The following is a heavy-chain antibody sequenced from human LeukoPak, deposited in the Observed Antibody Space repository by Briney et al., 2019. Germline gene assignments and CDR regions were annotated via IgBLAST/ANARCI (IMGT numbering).Heavy chain of an antibody. CDR1: GGSISSGSYC. CDR3: ARDEDIAMPVGYMDV. J-gene: IGHJ6*03. Sequence: SETLSLTCTVSGGSISSGSYCWSWIRQPAGKGLEWIGRIYTSGSTNYNPSLKSRVTISVDTSKNQFSLKLSSVTAADTAVYYCARDEDIAMPVGYMDVLGKGTTVTVSS. V-gene: IGHV4-61*02. CDR2: IYTSGST. D-gene: IGHD5-18*01.